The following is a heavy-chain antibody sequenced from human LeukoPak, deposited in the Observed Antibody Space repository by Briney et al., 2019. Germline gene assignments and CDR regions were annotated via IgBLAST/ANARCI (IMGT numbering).Heavy chain of an antibody. CDR2: ISSSSSYI. CDR1: GFTFSSYS. Sequence: GGSLRLSCAASGFTFSSYSMNWVRQAPGKGLEWVSSISSSSSYIYYADSVKGRFTISRDNAKNSLYLQMNSLRAEDTALYYCAKDVGGSGPDAFDIWGQGTMVTVSS. CDR3: AKDVGGSGPDAFDI. V-gene: IGHV3-21*04. J-gene: IGHJ3*02. D-gene: IGHD3-10*01.